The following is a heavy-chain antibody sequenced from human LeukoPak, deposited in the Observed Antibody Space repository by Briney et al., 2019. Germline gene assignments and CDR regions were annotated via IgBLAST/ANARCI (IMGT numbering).Heavy chain of an antibody. J-gene: IGHJ6*03. D-gene: IGHD1-26*01. CDR2: MNPNSGNT. Sequence: GASVKVSCKASGYTFTSYDINWVRQATGQGLEWMGWMNPNSGNTGYAQKFQGRVTITRNTSISTAYMELSSLRSEDTAVYYCARGVGSGLYYYYMDVWGKGTTVTVSS. CDR3: ARGVGSGLYYYYMDV. V-gene: IGHV1-8*03. CDR1: GYTFTSYD.